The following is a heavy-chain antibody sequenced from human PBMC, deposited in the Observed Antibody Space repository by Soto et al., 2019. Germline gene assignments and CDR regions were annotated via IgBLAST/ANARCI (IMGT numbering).Heavy chain of an antibody. D-gene: IGHD3-10*01. Sequence: PSQTLSLTCAISGDSVSSNSAAWIWIRQSPSRGLEWLGRTYYTSKWYNDYAVSVKSRITINPDTSKNQFSLQLYSVTPEDTAVYYCAGVTWFRGMDFWGQGTPVTVSS. CDR2: TYYTSKWYN. J-gene: IGHJ6*02. CDR1: GDSVSSNSAA. CDR3: AGVTWFRGMDF. V-gene: IGHV6-1*01.